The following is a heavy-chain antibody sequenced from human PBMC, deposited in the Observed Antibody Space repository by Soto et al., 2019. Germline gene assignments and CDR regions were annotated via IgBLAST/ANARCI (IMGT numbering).Heavy chain of an antibody. J-gene: IGHJ4*02. V-gene: IGHV1-18*04. Sequence: QVQLVQSGAEVKKPGASVKVSCKASGYTFTSYGISWVRQAPGQGLEWMGWISAYNGNTNYAQKLQGRVTMTTDTSKSTAYRELRSLRSDDTAVYYCARGPSDGVTEYYFDYWGQGSLVTVSS. CDR2: ISAYNGNT. CDR1: GYTFTSYG. CDR3: ARGPSDGVTEYYFDY. D-gene: IGHD3-10*01.